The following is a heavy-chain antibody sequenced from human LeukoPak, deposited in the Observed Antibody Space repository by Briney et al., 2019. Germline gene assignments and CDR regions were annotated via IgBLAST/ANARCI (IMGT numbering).Heavy chain of an antibody. V-gene: IGHV3-21*04. CDR1: GFTFSSYS. CDR2: ISSSSSYI. J-gene: IGHJ5*02. D-gene: IGHD6-19*01. CDR3: AKDSGVRGSDSSGWYGPPRWFDP. Sequence: PGGSLRLSCAASGFTFSSYSMNWVRQAPGKGLEWVSSISSSSSYIYYADSVKGRFTISRDNAKNSLYLQMNSLRAEDTAVYYCAKDSGVRGSDSSGWYGPPRWFDPWGQGTLVTVSS.